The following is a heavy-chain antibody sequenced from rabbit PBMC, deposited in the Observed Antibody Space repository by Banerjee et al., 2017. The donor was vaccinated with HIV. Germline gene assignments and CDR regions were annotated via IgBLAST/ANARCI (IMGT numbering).Heavy chain of an antibody. V-gene: IGHV1S40*01. D-gene: IGHD1-1*01. J-gene: IGHJ6*01. CDR2: IYTGSGNT. Sequence: QSLEESGGDLVKPGASLTLTCTASGFTLSSYWICWVRQAPGKGLEWIGCIYTGSGNTAYASWAKGRFTISKASSTTVTGQMASLTDADTATYFCARGSSSGYYIYYGMDLWGPGTLVTVS. CDR1: GFTLSSYW. CDR3: ARGSSSGYYIYYGMDL.